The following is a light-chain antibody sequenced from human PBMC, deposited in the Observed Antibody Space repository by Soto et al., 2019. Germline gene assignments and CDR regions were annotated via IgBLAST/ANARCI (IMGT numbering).Light chain of an antibody. J-gene: IGKJ2*01. Sequence: DIQMTQSPSTLSASVGDRVTITCRASQSISTWLAWYQQKPGTAPKLLIYKASTLESGVPSRFSGSRYGTEFTLTVSSLKPDDFATYYCQQYNDSFPYTFGQGTKLEIK. CDR3: QQYNDSFPYT. CDR1: QSISTW. CDR2: KAS. V-gene: IGKV1-5*03.